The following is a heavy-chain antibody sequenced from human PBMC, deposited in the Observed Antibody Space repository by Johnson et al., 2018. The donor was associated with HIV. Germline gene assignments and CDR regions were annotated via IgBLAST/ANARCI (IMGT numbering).Heavy chain of an antibody. D-gene: IGHD6-13*01. CDR3: ARVLSKSSSFLHVAFDI. CDR2: IYTDGST. V-gene: IGHV3-53*01. Sequence: VQLVESGGGLIQPGGSLRLSCAASGFTVSSNYMTWVRQAPGKGLEWVSIIYTDGSTYYADSVKGRFTISRDTSNNTVHLQMNSLRAEDTAVYYCARVLSKSSSFLHVAFDIWGQGTMVTVSS. CDR1: GFTVSSNY. J-gene: IGHJ3*02.